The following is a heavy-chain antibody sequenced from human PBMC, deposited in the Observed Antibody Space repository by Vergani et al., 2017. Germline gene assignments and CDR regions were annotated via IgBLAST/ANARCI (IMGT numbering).Heavy chain of an antibody. CDR1: GFTFSSYG. Sequence: VQLVESGGGLVKPGGSLRLSCAASGFTFSSYGMHWVRQAPGKGLEWVAVISYEGSNKYYADSVKGRFTISRDNSKNTLYLQMNSLRAEDTAVYYCARDNGVGANTWGDGMDVWGQGTTVTVSS. CDR2: ISYEGSNK. CDR3: ARDNGVGANTWGDGMDV. V-gene: IGHV3-30*03. J-gene: IGHJ6*02. D-gene: IGHD1-26*01.